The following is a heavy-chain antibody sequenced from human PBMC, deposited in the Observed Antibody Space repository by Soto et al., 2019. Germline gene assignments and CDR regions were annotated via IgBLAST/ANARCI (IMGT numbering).Heavy chain of an antibody. V-gene: IGHV3-33*01. CDR1: GFTFSSYG. Sequence: HPGGSLRLSFAASGFTFSSYGMHWVRQAPGKGLEWVAVIWYDGSNKYYADSVKGRFTISRDNSKNTLYLQMNSLRAEDTAVYYCARDILTTVTTTPGDYWGQGT. J-gene: IGHJ4*02. CDR2: IWYDGSNK. CDR3: ARDILTTVTTTPGDY. D-gene: IGHD4-17*01.